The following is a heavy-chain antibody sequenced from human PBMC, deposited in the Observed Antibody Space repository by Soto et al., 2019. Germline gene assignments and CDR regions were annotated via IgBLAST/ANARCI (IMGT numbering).Heavy chain of an antibody. J-gene: IGHJ5*02. Sequence: SGPTLVNPTQTLTLTCTFSGFSLSTSGVGVGWIRQPPGKALEWLALIYWDDDKRYSPSLKSRLTITKDTSKNQVVLTMTNMDPVDTATYYCAHSGDYGGWFDPWGQGTLVTVSS. CDR3: AHSGDYGGWFDP. D-gene: IGHD4-17*01. CDR2: IYWDDDK. V-gene: IGHV2-5*02. CDR1: GFSLSTSGVG.